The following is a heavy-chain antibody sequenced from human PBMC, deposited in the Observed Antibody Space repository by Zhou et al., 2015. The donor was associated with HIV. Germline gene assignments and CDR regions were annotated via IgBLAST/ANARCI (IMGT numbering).Heavy chain of an antibody. CDR1: GGTFSSYA. J-gene: IGHJ3*02. CDR3: AKLPAQITMVRGVNDAFDI. D-gene: IGHD3-10*01. Sequence: QVQLVQSGAEVKKPGSSVKVSCKASGGTFSSYAISWVRQAPGQGLEWMGGIIPIFGTANYAQKFQGRVTITADESTSTAYMELSSLRSEDTAVYYCAKLPAQITMVRGVNDAFDIWGQGDNGHRLF. CDR2: IIPIFGTA. V-gene: IGHV1-69*12.